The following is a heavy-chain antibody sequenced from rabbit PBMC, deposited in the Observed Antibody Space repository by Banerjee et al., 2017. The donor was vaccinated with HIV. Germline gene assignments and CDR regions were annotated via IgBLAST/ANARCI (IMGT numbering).Heavy chain of an antibody. D-gene: IGHD7-1*01. J-gene: IGHJ4*01. CDR1: GFSFSSSYW. V-gene: IGHV1S40*01. CDR2: IDAGSSGST. Sequence: QSLEESGGDLVKPGASLTLTCTASGFSFSSSYWICWVRQAPGKGLEWTACIDAGSSGSTYYASWAKGRFTISKTSSTTVTLQMTILTAADTATYFCARGSTDYVNSFFKLWGQGTLVTVS. CDR3: ARGSTDYVNSFFKL.